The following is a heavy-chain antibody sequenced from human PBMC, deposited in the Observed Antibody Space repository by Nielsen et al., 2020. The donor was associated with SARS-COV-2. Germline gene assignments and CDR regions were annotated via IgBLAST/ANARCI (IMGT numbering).Heavy chain of an antibody. Sequence: GESLKISCAASGFTFSSYWMSWVRQAPGKGLEWVANIKQDGSEKYYVDSVKGRFTISRDNAKNSLYLQMNSLRAEDTAVFYCARDRGYSYGTYYYYYGMDVWGQGTTVTVSS. CDR2: IKQDGSEK. CDR3: ARDRGYSYGTYYYYYGMDV. D-gene: IGHD5-18*01. J-gene: IGHJ6*02. CDR1: GFTFSSYW. V-gene: IGHV3-7*01.